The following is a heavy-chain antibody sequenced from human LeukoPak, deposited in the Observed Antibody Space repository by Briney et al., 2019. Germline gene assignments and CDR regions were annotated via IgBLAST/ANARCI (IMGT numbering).Heavy chain of an antibody. CDR3: ARALSYCSSTSCPPGEWFDP. V-gene: IGHV4-39*07. CDR2: IYYSGST. Sequence: SETLSLTCTVSGGSISSSSYYWGWIRQPPGKGLEWIGSIYYSGSTYYNPSLKSRVTISVDTSKNQFSLKLSSVTAADTAVYYCARALSYCSSTSCPPGEWFDPWGQGTLVTVSS. CDR1: GGSISSSSYY. J-gene: IGHJ5*02. D-gene: IGHD2-2*01.